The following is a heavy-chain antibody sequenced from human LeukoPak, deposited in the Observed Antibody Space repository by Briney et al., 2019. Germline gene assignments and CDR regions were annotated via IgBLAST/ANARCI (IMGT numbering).Heavy chain of an antibody. Sequence: GGSLRLSFAASGFTFSSYSMNWVRQAPGKGLEWVSSISSSSGYIYYAASVKGRFNISRANAKKSLYLQMNSLRAEDTAVYYCAREETYKVDYWGQGTLVTVSS. V-gene: IGHV3-21*01. D-gene: IGHD5-24*01. CDR2: ISSSSGYI. CDR3: AREETYKVDY. J-gene: IGHJ4*02. CDR1: GFTFSSYS.